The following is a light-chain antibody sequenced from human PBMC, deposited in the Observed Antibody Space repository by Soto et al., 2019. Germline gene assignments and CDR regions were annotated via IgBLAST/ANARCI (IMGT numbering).Light chain of an antibody. Sequence: QSALTQPASVSGSGGQSITISCTGTSSDIGSFTFVSWYQQHPGKVPKLMIFDVNRRPSGVSDRFSGSKSGNTASLTISGLQAEDEGDYYCSSYTSSSTHVFGSGTKLTVL. CDR3: SSYTSSSTHV. J-gene: IGLJ1*01. CDR2: DVN. V-gene: IGLV2-14*03. CDR1: SSDIGSFTF.